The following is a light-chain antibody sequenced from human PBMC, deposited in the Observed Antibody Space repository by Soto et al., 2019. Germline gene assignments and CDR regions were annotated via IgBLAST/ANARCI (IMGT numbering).Light chain of an antibody. CDR1: SSNIGSYA. J-gene: IGLJ3*02. CDR3: AAWDDSLNGWV. Sequence: QSVLTLPPSASGTPGQRVTISCSGSSSNIGSYAVNWYQQLPGTAPKLLIYNNNQRPSGVPDRFSGSKSGTSASLAISGLQSEDDADYYCAAWDDSLNGWVFGGGIKLTVL. V-gene: IGLV1-44*01. CDR2: NNN.